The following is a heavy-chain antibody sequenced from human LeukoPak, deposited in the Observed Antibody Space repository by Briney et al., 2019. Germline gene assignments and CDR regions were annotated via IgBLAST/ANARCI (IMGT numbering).Heavy chain of an antibody. CDR1: GYTFTSYG. V-gene: IGHV1-18*01. Sequence: GASVKVSCKAYGYTFTSYGINWLRQAPGQGPEWMGWISAYNGNTKYAQNLQGRVTMTTDTSTSTAYMELSSLRSEDTAVYYCAVPNYGTGHDFSFGGDAFDIWGQGTMVTVSS. D-gene: IGHD1-14*01. J-gene: IGHJ3*02. CDR2: ISAYNGNT. CDR3: AVPNYGTGHDFSFGGDAFDI.